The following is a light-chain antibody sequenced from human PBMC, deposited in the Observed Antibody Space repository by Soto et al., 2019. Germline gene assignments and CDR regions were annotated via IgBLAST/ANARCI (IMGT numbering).Light chain of an antibody. Sequence: QSALTQPPSASGSPGQSVTISCTGTSSDVGTYNYVSWYQQHPGKAPKLMIYEVSKRPSGVPDRFSGSKSGNTASLIVSGLQAEDEADYYCSSYAGSNNVLFGGGTKLTVL. J-gene: IGLJ2*01. CDR1: SSDVGTYNY. V-gene: IGLV2-8*01. CDR3: SSYAGSNNVL. CDR2: EVS.